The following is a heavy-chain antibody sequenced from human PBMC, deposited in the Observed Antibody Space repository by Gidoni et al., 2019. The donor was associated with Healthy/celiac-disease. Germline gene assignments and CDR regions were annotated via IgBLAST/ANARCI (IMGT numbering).Heavy chain of an antibody. V-gene: IGHV4-34*01. Sequence: QVQLQQWGAGLLKPSETLSLPCAVYGCSFSGYSWIWIRQPPGKGLEWIGEINHSGSTNSNPSLKSRVTISVDTSKNQFSLKLSSVTAADTAAYYCARVVPAAISPLPNPARYYFDYWGQGTLVTVLL. CDR2: INHSGST. CDR3: ARVVPAAISPLPNPARYYFDY. J-gene: IGHJ4*02. D-gene: IGHD2-2*02. CDR1: GCSFSGYS.